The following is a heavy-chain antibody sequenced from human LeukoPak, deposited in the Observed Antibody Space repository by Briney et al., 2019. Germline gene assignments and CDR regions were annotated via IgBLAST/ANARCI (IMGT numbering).Heavy chain of an antibody. CDR1: GGSISSYY. CDR2: IYYSGST. Sequence: PSETLSLTCTVSGGSISSYYRSWIRQPPGKGLEWIGYIYYSGSTNYNPSLKSRVTISVDTSKNQFPLKLSSVTAADTAVYYCARGYDFLDYWGQGTLVTVSS. CDR3: ARGYDFLDY. V-gene: IGHV4-59*01. J-gene: IGHJ4*02. D-gene: IGHD3-3*01.